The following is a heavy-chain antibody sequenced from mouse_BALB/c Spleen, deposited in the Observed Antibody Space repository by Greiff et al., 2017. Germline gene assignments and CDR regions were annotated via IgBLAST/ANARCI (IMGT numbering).Heavy chain of an antibody. CDR3: ARGIDSSGAWFAY. CDR1: GYTFTSYT. V-gene: IGHV1-4*01. J-gene: IGHJ3*01. D-gene: IGHD3-2*01. Sequence: ESGAELARPGASVKMSCKASGYTFTSYTMHWVKQRPGQGLEWIGYINPSSGYTNYNQKFKDKATLTADKSSSTAYMQLSSLTSEDSAVYYCARGIDSSGAWFAYWGQGTLVTVSA. CDR2: INPSSGYT.